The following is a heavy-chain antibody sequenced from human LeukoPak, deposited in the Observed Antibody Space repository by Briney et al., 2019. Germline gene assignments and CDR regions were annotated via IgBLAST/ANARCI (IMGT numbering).Heavy chain of an antibody. CDR3: ARRLGSRYYFDY. CDR2: ISYDGSNK. J-gene: IGHJ4*02. V-gene: IGHV3-30*04. Sequence: GGSLRLSCAASGFTFSSYAMHWVRQAPGKGLEWVAVISYDGSNKYYADSVKGRFTISRDNAKNSLYLQMNSLRAEDTAVYYCARRLGSRYYFDYWGQGTLVTVSS. D-gene: IGHD7-27*01. CDR1: GFTFSSYA.